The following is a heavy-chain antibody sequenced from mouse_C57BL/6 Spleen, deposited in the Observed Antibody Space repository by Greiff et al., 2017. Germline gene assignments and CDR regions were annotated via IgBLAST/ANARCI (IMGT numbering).Heavy chain of an antibody. Sequence: VQLQQSGAELARPGASVKLSCKASGYTFTSYGISWVKQRTGQGLEWIGEIYPRSGNTYYNEKFKGKATLTADKSSSTAYMELRSLTSEDSAVYFCANLYDGYPYWYFDVWGTGTTVTVSS. D-gene: IGHD2-3*01. CDR2: IYPRSGNT. J-gene: IGHJ1*03. V-gene: IGHV1-81*01. CDR3: ANLYDGYPYWYFDV. CDR1: GYTFTSYG.